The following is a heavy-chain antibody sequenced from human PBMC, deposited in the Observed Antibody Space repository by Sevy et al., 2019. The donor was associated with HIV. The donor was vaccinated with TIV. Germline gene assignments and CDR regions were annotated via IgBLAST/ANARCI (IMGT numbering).Heavy chain of an antibody. D-gene: IGHD6-19*01. Sequence: GGSLRLSCSASEFTFSSYAMSWVRQAPGKGLEWVSSISGSGRFTYYADFVEGRFIISRDNSKNTLYLQMNSLRAEDTAVYYCAKVLARGVAVAGTAWGMDVWGQGTTVTVSS. J-gene: IGHJ6*02. V-gene: IGHV3-23*01. CDR2: ISGSGRFT. CDR1: EFTFSSYA. CDR3: AKVLARGVAVAGTAWGMDV.